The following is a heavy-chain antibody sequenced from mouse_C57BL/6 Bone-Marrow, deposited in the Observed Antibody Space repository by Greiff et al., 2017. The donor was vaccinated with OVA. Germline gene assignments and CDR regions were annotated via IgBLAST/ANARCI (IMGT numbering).Heavy chain of an antibody. J-gene: IGHJ3*01. V-gene: IGHV1-18*01. CDR1: GYTFTDYN. CDR2: INPNNGGT. D-gene: IGHD4-1*01. Sequence: EVKLVESGPELVKPGASVKIPCKASGYTFTDYNMDWVKQSHGKSLEWIGDINPNNGGTIYNQKFKGKATLTVDKSSSTAYMELRSLTSEDTAVYYCARTGGTRPRVFAYWGQGTLVTVSA. CDR3: ARTGGTRPRVFAY.